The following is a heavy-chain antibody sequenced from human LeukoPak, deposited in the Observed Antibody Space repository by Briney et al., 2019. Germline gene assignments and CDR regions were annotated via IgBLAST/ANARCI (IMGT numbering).Heavy chain of an antibody. Sequence: GGSLRLSCAASGFPFSDYYMSWIRQAPGKGLEWVSYISRSSTTMFYADSVEGRFSISRDNAKNSLFLHMNNLRAEDTAVYYCASRIGAASGTVFDSWGRGTLVTVSS. CDR1: GFPFSDYY. V-gene: IGHV3-11*01. D-gene: IGHD6-13*01. CDR3: ASRIGAASGTVFDS. CDR2: ISRSSTTM. J-gene: IGHJ4*02.